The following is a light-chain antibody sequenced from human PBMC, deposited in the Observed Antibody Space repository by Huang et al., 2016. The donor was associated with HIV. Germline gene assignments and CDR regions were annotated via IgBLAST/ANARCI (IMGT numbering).Light chain of an antibody. J-gene: IGKJ3*01. CDR2: GAS. Sequence: EIVMTQSPATLSVSPGERATLSCRASQSVSSNLAWYQQKPGQAPRLLIYGASTRATGIPVRISGSGSGTEFTLTISRLQSEDFAVYYCQQYNNWPLTFGPGTKVDIK. V-gene: IGKV3-15*01. CDR3: QQYNNWPLT. CDR1: QSVSSN.